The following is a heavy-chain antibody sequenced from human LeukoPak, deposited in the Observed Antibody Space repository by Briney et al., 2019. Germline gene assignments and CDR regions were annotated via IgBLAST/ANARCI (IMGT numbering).Heavy chain of an antibody. J-gene: IGHJ4*02. CDR3: ARLQRDGYNSLGSYNLDY. Sequence: GGSLRLSCAASGFTFSAFSMTWVRQAPGKGLEWVSLIASNGGNTYYADSVKGRFTVSRDNSKNTLYLQMNSLRAEDTAIYYCARLQRDGYNSLGSYNLDYWGQGTLVTVSS. D-gene: IGHD5-24*01. V-gene: IGHV3-23*01. CDR1: GFTFSAFS. CDR2: IASNGGNT.